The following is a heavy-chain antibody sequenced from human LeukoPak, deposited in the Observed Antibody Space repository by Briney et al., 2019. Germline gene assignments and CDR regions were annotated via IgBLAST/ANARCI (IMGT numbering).Heavy chain of an antibody. Sequence: PGGSLRLSCAASGFTFSSFAMSWVRQAPGKGLEWVSAISGSGGSTYYADSVKGRFTISRDNSKNTRYLQMNSLSAEDTAVYYCAKELGYCSSTSCYRGFANPFDYWGQGTLVTVSS. CDR3: AKELGYCSSTSCYRGFANPFDY. D-gene: IGHD2-2*02. J-gene: IGHJ4*02. CDR2: ISGSGGST. CDR1: GFTFSSFA. V-gene: IGHV3-23*01.